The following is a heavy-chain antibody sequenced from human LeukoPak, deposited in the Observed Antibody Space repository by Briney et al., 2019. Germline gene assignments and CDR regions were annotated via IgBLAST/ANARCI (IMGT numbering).Heavy chain of an antibody. D-gene: IGHD3-22*01. CDR1: GFIFSNYG. CDR3: AKDSSAYYLDY. CDR2: IWYDGSKK. J-gene: IGHJ4*02. Sequence: PGTSLRLSCAASGFIFSNYGMYWVRQAPGKGLEWVAVIWYDGSKKYYADSVRGRSTISRDNSKNTLYLHMNSLRAEDTAVYYCAKDSSAYYLDYWGQGTLVTVSS. V-gene: IGHV3-33*06.